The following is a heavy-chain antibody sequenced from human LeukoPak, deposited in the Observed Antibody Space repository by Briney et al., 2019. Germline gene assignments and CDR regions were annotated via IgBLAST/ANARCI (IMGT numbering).Heavy chain of an antibody. CDR2: ISAYNGNT. CDR3: ARVLISSWSTSFAY. V-gene: IGHV1-18*04. D-gene: IGHD6-6*01. CDR1: GYTFTSYG. Sequence: ASVKVSCKASGYTFTSYGISWVRQAPGQGLEWMGWISAYNGNTNYAQKLQGRVTMTTDTSTSTAYMELRSLRSDDARVSSCARVLISSWSTSFAYCGQRTLVTAYS. J-gene: IGHJ4*02.